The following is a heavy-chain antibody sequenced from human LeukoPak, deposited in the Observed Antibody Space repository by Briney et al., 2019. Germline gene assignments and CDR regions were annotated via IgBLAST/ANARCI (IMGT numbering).Heavy chain of an antibody. V-gene: IGHV3-73*01. CDR3: ARDKQWLVLHFDY. J-gene: IGHJ4*02. Sequence: GGSLRLSCAAPGLAFSGAAIHWVRQASGKGLEWVGRIRSKANSFVKTYAASLEGRFTISRDDSSNTAYLQMNSLKTEDTAVYYYARDKQWLVLHFDYWGQGTLVTVSS. D-gene: IGHD6-19*01. CDR1: GLAFSGAA. CDR2: IRSKANSFVK.